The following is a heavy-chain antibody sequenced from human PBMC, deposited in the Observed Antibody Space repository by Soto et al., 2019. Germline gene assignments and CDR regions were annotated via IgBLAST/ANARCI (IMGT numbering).Heavy chain of an antibody. CDR1: GYTFTGYY. V-gene: IGHV1-2*04. Sequence: ASVKVSCKASGYTFTGYYMHWVRQAPGQGLEWMGWINPNSGGTNYAQKFQGWVTMTRDTSISTAYMELSRLRSDDTAVYYCARGPLDYDFWSGYFALPSGYYYGMEVWGQGTTVTVSS. CDR2: INPNSGGT. D-gene: IGHD3-3*01. J-gene: IGHJ6*02. CDR3: ARGPLDYDFWSGYFALPSGYYYGMEV.